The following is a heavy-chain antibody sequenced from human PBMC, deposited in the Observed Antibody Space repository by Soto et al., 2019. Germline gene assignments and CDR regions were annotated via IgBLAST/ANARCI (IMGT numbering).Heavy chain of an antibody. D-gene: IGHD6-13*01. Sequence: NPSETLSLTCTVSGGSISSSSYYWGWIRQPPGKGLEWIGSIYYSGSTYYNPSLKSRVTISVDTSKNQFSLKLSSVTAADTAVYYCARHVLGIAANRFDPWGQGTLVTVSS. V-gene: IGHV4-39*01. CDR1: GGSISSSSYY. CDR3: ARHVLGIAANRFDP. J-gene: IGHJ5*02. CDR2: IYYSGST.